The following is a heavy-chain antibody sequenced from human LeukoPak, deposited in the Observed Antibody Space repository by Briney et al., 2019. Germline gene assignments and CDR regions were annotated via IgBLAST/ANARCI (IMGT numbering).Heavy chain of an antibody. D-gene: IGHD6-19*01. CDR3: AKGGIAVARFDP. V-gene: IGHV3-23*01. CDR1: GFAFSSYD. J-gene: IGHJ5*02. Sequence: GGSLRLSCAASGFAFSSYDMTWVRQAPGRGLEWLSTISGSGRNTYYAGSVKGRFTISRDNSKNAVYLQMNNLRAEDTAVYYCAKGGIAVARFDPWGPGTLVTVSS. CDR2: ISGSGRNT.